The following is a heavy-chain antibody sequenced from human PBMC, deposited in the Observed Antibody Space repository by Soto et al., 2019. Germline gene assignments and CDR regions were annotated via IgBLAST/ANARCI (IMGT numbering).Heavy chain of an antibody. CDR2: IIPIFGTA. D-gene: IGHD2-2*01. V-gene: IGHV1-69*13. J-gene: IGHJ6*02. Sequence: ASVKVSCKASGGTFSSYAISWVRQAPGQGLEWMGGIIPIFGTANYAQKFQGRVTITADESTSTAYMELSSLRSEDTAVYYCASSHEDGPAAPGYYYYYYGMDVWGQGPTVTVSS. CDR3: ASSHEDGPAAPGYYYYYYGMDV. CDR1: GGTFSSYA.